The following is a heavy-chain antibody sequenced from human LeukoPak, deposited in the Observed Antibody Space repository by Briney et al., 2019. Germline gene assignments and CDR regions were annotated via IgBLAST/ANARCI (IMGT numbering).Heavy chain of an antibody. Sequence: SETLSLTCTVSGGSINSYYWGWIRQPAGKGLEWIGRIYTSGSTNYNPSLKSRVTISVDPSKTQFSLNLTSVTAADPAMYSCARAGYTSSSYSLDYWGQGTLVTVSS. CDR3: ARAGYTSSSYSLDY. D-gene: IGHD2-15*01. CDR2: IYTSGST. J-gene: IGHJ4*02. CDR1: GGSINSYY. V-gene: IGHV4-4*07.